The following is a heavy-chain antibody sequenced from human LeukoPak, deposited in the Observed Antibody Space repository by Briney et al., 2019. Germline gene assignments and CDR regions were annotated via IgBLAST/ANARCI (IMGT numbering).Heavy chain of an antibody. D-gene: IGHD4-17*01. CDR2: ISSSGSTI. CDR1: GFSFSSYE. V-gene: IGHV3-48*03. CDR3: ARDPYYGDYVV. Sequence: PGGSLRLSCAASGFSFSSYEMNWVRQAPGKGLEWVSYISSSGSTIYYADSVKGRFTISRDNAKNSLYLQMNSLRAEDTAVYYCARDPYYGDYVVWGQGTLVTVSS. J-gene: IGHJ4*02.